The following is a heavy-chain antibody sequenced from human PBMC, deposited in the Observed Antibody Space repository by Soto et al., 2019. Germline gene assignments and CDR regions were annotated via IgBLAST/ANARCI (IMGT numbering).Heavy chain of an antibody. CDR2: IRGYNGDT. J-gene: IGHJ4*02. Sequence: GASVKVSCKTSGYTFINFGITWVRQAPGQGLEWVGKIRGYNGDTNYAPKLQGGVTMTTDTSTSTAYLELRTLRSDDTAVYYCARGRLRNPDYWGQGTLVTVSS. CDR1: GYTFINFG. V-gene: IGHV1-18*04. CDR3: ARGRLRNPDY. D-gene: IGHD2-15*01.